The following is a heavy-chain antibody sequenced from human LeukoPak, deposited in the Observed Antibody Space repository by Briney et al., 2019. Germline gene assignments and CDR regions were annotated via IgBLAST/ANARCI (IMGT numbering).Heavy chain of an antibody. D-gene: IGHD2-15*01. J-gene: IGHJ6*03. CDR1: GGSISSNNW. CDR2: MYHSGST. Sequence: SETLSLTCAVSGGSISSNNWWSWVRQPPGKGLEWIGEMYHSGSTIYNPSLKSRVTISVDTSKNQFSLKLSSVTAADTAVYYCARSVPFDSNYYYYMDVWGKGTTVTVSS. CDR3: ARSVPFDSNYYYYMDV. V-gene: IGHV4-4*02.